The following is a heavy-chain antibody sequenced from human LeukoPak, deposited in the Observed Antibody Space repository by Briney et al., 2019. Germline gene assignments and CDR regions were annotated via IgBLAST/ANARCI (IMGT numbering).Heavy chain of an antibody. D-gene: IGHD1-7*01. J-gene: IGHJ4*02. V-gene: IGHV1-24*01. Sequence: ASVKVSCKVSGYTLTELSMYWVRQAPGKGLEWMGGSNPEDSETIYAQKFQGRVTMTEDTSTDTAYMELSSLRSEDTAMYYCVTDGLELWGRWGQGTLVTVSS. CDR1: GYTLTELS. CDR2: SNPEDSET. CDR3: VTDGLELWGR.